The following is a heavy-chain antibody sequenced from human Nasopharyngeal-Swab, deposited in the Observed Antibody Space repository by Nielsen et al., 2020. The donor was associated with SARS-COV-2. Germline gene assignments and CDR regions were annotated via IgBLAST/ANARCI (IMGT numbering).Heavy chain of an antibody. J-gene: IGHJ4*02. Sequence: WIRQPPGKAPEWLALIDWDDDKYYGTSLKTRLTISKDTSKNQVVLTMTNMDPVDTATYYCARIPPLDYYFDYWGQGTLVTVSS. CDR3: ARIPPLDYYFDY. V-gene: IGHV2-70*01. CDR2: IDWDDDK. D-gene: IGHD3/OR15-3a*01.